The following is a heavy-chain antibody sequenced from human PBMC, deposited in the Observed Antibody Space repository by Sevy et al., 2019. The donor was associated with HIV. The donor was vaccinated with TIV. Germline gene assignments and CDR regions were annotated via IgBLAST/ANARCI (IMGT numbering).Heavy chain of an antibody. CDR1: GGSISSYY. Sequence: SETLSLTCTVSGGSISSYYWSWIRQPPGKGLEWIGYIYYSGSTNYNPPLKSRVTISVDTSKNQFSLKLSSVTAADTAVYYCARMTTVTTGFDYWGQGTLVTVPQ. D-gene: IGHD4-4*01. V-gene: IGHV4-59*01. CDR2: IYYSGST. J-gene: IGHJ4*02. CDR3: ARMTTVTTGFDY.